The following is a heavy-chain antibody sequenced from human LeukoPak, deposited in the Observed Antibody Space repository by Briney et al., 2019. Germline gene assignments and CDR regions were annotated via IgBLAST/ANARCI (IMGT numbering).Heavy chain of an antibody. V-gene: IGHV1-18*01. J-gene: IGHJ4*02. CDR1: GGTLSGYA. D-gene: IGHD1-1*01. CDR2: ISAYNGNT. CDR3: ARPRDRYSYYFDY. Sequence: ASVKVSCKASGGTLSGYAISWVRQAPGQGLEWMGWISAYNGNTNYAQKLQGRVTMTTDTSTSTAYMELRSLRSDDTAVYYCARPRDRYSYYFDYWGQGTLVTVSS.